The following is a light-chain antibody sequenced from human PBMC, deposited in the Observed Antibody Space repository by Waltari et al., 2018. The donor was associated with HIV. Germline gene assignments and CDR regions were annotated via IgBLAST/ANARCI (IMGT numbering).Light chain of an antibody. CDR1: SGHSSYA. V-gene: IGLV4-69*01. Sequence: QLVLTQSPSASASLGASVKLTCTLSSGHSSYAIAWHQQQPEKGPRYLKKLNSDGRHSKGDGIPDRFSCSSSGAERYLTISSLQAEDEAYYYCQTWGTGIRVFGGGTKLTVL. J-gene: IGLJ2*01. CDR3: QTWGTGIRV. CDR2: LNSDGRH.